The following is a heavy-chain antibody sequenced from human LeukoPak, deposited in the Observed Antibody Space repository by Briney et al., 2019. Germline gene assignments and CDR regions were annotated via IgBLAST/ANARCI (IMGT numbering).Heavy chain of an antibody. J-gene: IGHJ4*02. V-gene: IGHV3-74*01. Sequence: GGTLRLSCAASGFTFSSYWMHWVRQAPGKGLVWVSCINSDGSSTSYADSVKGRLTISRDNAKNTLYLQMNSLRAEDTAVYYCARAPSGGSKDYWGQGTLVTVSS. CDR3: ARAPSGGSKDY. CDR2: INSDGSST. CDR1: GFTFSSYW. D-gene: IGHD2-15*01.